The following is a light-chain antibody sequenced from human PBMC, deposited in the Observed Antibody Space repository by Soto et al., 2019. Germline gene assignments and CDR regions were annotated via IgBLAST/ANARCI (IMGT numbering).Light chain of an antibody. CDR2: TTD. J-gene: IGLJ3*02. CDR3: VLYLGGGVWV. V-gene: IGLV8-61*01. CDR1: SGSVSTNNY. Sequence: QTVVTQEPSFSVSPGETVTLTCGLTSGSVSTNNYPTWYQQTPGQAPRTLIYTTDTRSSGVPDRFSGSILGNKAALTITGAQANDESDYYYVLYLGGGVWVFGGGTKLTVL.